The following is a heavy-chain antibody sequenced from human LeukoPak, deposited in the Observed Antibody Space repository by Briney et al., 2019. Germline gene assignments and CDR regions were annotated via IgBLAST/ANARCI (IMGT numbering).Heavy chain of an antibody. D-gene: IGHD6-13*01. J-gene: IGHJ4*02. Sequence: SETLSLTCAVYGGSFSGYYWSWIRQPPGKGLEWIGEINHSGSTNYNPSLKSRVTISVDTSKNQFSLKLSSVTAADTAVYYCARSSSWYRGYFDYWGQGTLVTVSS. V-gene: IGHV4-34*01. CDR1: GGSFSGYY. CDR2: INHSGST. CDR3: ARSSSWYRGYFDY.